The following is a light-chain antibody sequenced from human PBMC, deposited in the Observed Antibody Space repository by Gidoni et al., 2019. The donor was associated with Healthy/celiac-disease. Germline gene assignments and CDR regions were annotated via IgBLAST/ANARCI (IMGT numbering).Light chain of an antibody. CDR2: GAS. CDR3: QQYDSSQLT. J-gene: IGKJ3*01. Sequence: EIVLTQSPGTLSLSPGDGTTISCTASHSISSSYLAWYQQKPGQAPRLLIYGASSRATGNPDRFSGSGSGTDFTLTISRLEAEDVAVYYWQQYDSSQLTFGPGTKVDIK. CDR1: HSISSSY. V-gene: IGKV3-20*01.